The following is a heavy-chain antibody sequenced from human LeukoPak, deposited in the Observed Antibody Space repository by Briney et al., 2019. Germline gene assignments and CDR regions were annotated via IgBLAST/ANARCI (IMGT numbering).Heavy chain of an antibody. CDR2: IYWDDDK. Sequence: SGPTLVKPTQTLTLTCTFSGFSLSTSGVGVGWIRQPPGKALEWLALIYWDDDKRYSPSLKSRLTITKDTSKNQVVLTMTNMDPVDTATYYCALSYDILTGSAFDIWGQGTMVTVSS. J-gene: IGHJ3*02. V-gene: IGHV2-5*02. D-gene: IGHD3-9*01. CDR3: ALSYDILTGSAFDI. CDR1: GFSLSTSGVG.